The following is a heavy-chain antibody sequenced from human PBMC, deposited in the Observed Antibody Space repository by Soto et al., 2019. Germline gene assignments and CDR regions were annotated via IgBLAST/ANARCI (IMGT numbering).Heavy chain of an antibody. J-gene: IGHJ6*02. V-gene: IGHV5-51*01. CDR2: IYPGDSDT. CDR1: GYSFTSYW. Sequence: PGESLKISCQGSGYSFTSYWIGWVRQMPGKGLEWMGIIYPGDSDTRYSPSFQGQVTISADKSISTAYLQWSSLKASDTAIYYCTSSPPYYGMDVWGQGTRVTVSS. CDR3: TSSPPYYGMDV.